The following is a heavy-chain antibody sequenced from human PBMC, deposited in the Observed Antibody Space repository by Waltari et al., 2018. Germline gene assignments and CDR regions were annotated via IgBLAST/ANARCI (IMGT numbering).Heavy chain of an antibody. CDR3: ASHAMDV. V-gene: IGHV3-74*01. CDR1: GFAFSTYL. Sequence: QLVESGGSLVQPGESLRLSCAATGFAFSTYLMPWVRQIPGKGLVWVSRISSDGSVASYADSVQGRFTISRDNDKNTLYLQMNSLRVDDTATYHCASHAMDVWGQGTTVTVS. CDR2: ISSDGSVA. J-gene: IGHJ6*02.